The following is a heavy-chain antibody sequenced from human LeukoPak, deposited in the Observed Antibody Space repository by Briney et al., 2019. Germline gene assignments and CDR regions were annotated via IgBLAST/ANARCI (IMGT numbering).Heavy chain of an antibody. V-gene: IGHV4-59*01. CDR1: GGSISSYY. CDR3: ARGQVLRFHPYFDY. J-gene: IGHJ4*02. D-gene: IGHD2-8*02. Sequence: PSETLSPTCTVSGGSISSYYWSWIRQPPGKGLEWIGYIYYSGSTNYNPSLKSRVTISVDTSKNQFSLKLSSVTAADTAVYYCARGQVLRFHPYFDYWGQGTLVTVSS. CDR2: IYYSGST.